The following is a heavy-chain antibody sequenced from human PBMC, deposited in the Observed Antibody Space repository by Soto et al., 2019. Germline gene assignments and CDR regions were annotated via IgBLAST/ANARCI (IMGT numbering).Heavy chain of an antibody. Sequence: EVQLLESGGDLVQPGGSLTLSCAAAGFTFDNYAIRWVRQAPGKGLEWVSAVSGSGGSRYYADSVRGRFTISRDNSKNTVYLQVNSLRAEDTAIYYCEKHSVVGADYSYGMDVWGQGTTVTVSS. D-gene: IGHD2-2*01. J-gene: IGHJ6*02. CDR2: VSGSGGSR. V-gene: IGHV3-23*01. CDR1: GFTFDNYA. CDR3: EKHSVVGADYSYGMDV.